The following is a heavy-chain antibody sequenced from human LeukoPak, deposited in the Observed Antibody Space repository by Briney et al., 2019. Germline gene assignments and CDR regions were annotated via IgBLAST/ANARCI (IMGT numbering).Heavy chain of an antibody. CDR3: ARGYRTYCGGDCYYY. V-gene: IGHV4-34*01. Sequence: SETLSHTCAVYGGSFSGYYWSWIRQPPGKGLEWIGEINHSGSTNYNPSLKSRVTISVDTSKNQFSLKLSSVTAADTAVYYCARGYRTYCGGDCYYYWGQGTLVTVSS. D-gene: IGHD2-21*02. CDR1: GGSFSGYY. J-gene: IGHJ4*02. CDR2: INHSGST.